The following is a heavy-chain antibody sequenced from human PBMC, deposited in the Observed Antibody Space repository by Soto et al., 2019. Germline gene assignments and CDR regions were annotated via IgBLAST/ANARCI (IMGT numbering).Heavy chain of an antibody. Sequence: GGSLSLSCAASGFTFSSYSMNWVRQAPGKGLEWVSSISSSSSYIYYADSVKGRFTISRDNAKNSLYLQMNSLRAEDTAVYYCARSITIFGGWFDPWGQGTLVTVSS. CDR2: ISSSSSYI. J-gene: IGHJ5*02. D-gene: IGHD3-3*01. CDR1: GFTFSSYS. CDR3: ARSITIFGGWFDP. V-gene: IGHV3-21*01.